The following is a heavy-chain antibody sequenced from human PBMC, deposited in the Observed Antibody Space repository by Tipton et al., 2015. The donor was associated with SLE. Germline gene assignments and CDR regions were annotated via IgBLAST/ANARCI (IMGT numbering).Heavy chain of an antibody. J-gene: IGHJ1*01. CDR2: ISYDGSNK. CDR1: GFTFSSYA. V-gene: IGHV3-30-3*01. Sequence: SLRLSCAASGFTFSSYAMHWVRQAPGKGLEWVAVISYDGSNKYYADSVKGRFTISRDNSKNTLYLQMNSLRAEDTAVYYCARGSSGWSNEYFQHWGQGTLVTVSS. D-gene: IGHD6-19*01. CDR3: ARGSSGWSNEYFQH.